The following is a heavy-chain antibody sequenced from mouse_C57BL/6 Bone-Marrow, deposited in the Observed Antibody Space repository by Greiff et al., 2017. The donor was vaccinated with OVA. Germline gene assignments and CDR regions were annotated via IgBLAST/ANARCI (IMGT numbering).Heavy chain of an antibody. V-gene: IGHV1-63*01. CDR3: AVNYYGYAMDY. D-gene: IGHD1-1*01. CDR2: IYPGGGYT. J-gene: IGHJ4*01. Sequence: VQLQQSGAELVRPGTSVKMSCKASGYTFTNYWIGWAKQRPGHGLEWIGDIYPGGGYTNYNQKFKGKATMTADKSSSTAYMQFSSLTSEDSAIYYDAVNYYGYAMDYWGQGTSVTVSS. CDR1: GYTFTNYW.